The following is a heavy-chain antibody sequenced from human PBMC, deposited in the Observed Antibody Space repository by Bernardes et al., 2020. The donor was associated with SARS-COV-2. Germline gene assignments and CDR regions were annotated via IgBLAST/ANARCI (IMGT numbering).Heavy chain of an antibody. CDR3: AKSHYFNSGSFDS. D-gene: IGHD3-10*01. J-gene: IGHJ4*02. CDR1: GFIFRTYA. CDR2: ISSGADTT. Sequence: GSLRLSCAASGFIFRTYAMSWVRQAPGKGLEWVSAISSGADTTYYADSLKGRFIVSRDNSNNALYLQLNSLRAEDTAVYYCAKSHYFNSGSFDSWGRGTRVTVSS. V-gene: IGHV3-23*01.